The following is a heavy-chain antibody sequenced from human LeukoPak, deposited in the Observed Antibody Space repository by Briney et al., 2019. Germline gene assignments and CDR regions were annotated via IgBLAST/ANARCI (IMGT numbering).Heavy chain of an antibody. CDR3: AKRGYYHSGALRAPFEY. CDR1: GFTFSDYA. D-gene: IGHD3-22*01. J-gene: IGHJ4*02. CDR2: ITGGGRT. Sequence: PGGSLRLSCAASGFTFSDYATSWVRQAPGKGPEWVSAITGGGRTYHADSVKGRFTISRDSSKNTLYLQMNSLRAEDTAIYYCAKRGYYHSGALRAPFEYWGQGTLVTVSS. V-gene: IGHV3-23*01.